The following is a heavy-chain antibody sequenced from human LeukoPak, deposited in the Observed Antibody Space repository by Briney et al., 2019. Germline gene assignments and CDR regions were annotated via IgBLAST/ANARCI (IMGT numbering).Heavy chain of an antibody. CDR2: ISAYNGNT. D-gene: IGHD4-17*01. V-gene: IGHV1-18*04. Sequence: ASVKVSCTASGYTFTGYYMHWVRQAPGQGLEWMGWISAYNGNTNYAQKLQGRVTMTTDTSTSTAYMELRSLRSDDTAVYYCARDLADYDYGGNSEAFDIWGQGTMVTVSS. CDR3: ARDLADYDYGGNSEAFDI. CDR1: GYTFTGYY. J-gene: IGHJ3*02.